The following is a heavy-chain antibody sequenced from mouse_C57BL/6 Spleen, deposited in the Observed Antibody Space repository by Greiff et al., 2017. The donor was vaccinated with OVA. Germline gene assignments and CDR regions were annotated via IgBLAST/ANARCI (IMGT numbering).Heavy chain of an antibody. Sequence: EVQLVESGGGLVQPKGSLKLSCAASGFSFNTYAMNWVRQAPGKGLEWVARIRSKSNNYATYYADSVKDRFTISRDDSESMLYLQMNNLKTEDTAMYYCVRQSPYYYGSSPYYYAMDYWGQGTSVTVSS. CDR1: GFSFNTYA. CDR3: VRQSPYYYGSSPYYYAMDY. D-gene: IGHD1-1*01. CDR2: IRSKSNNYAT. V-gene: IGHV10-1*01. J-gene: IGHJ4*01.